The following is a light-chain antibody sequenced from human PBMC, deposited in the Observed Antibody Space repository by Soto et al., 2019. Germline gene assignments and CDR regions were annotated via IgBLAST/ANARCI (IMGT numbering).Light chain of an antibody. CDR1: QSVSSAH. J-gene: IGKJ1*01. CDR3: QQYGSSRT. V-gene: IGKV3-20*01. CDR2: GAS. Sequence: EIVLTQSPGTLSLSPGERATLSCRASQSVSSAHLAWYQQKPGQAPRLLIYGASSRATGIPDRFSGSGSGTDFTLTISRLEPEDFAVYYCQQYGSSRTFGQGTRWIS.